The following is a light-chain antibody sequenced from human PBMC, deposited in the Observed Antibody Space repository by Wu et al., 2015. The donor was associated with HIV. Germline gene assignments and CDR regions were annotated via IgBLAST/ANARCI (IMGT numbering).Light chain of an antibody. CDR1: QNIDNY. CDR2: DVS. Sequence: IILTQSPATLSFSPGERATLSCRASQNIDNYLAWHQQKPGQAPRLLIYDVSNRAKGIPARFTGSGSGTDFTLTITSLEPEDFATYYCQQRRDWPLTFGQGTRLEIK. J-gene: IGKJ5*01. V-gene: IGKV3-11*01. CDR3: QQRRDWPLT.